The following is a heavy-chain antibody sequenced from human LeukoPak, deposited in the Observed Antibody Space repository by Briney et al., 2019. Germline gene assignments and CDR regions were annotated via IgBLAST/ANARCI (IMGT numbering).Heavy chain of an antibody. J-gene: IGHJ4*02. Sequence: GGSLRLSCAASGFTVSSIYMSWVRQAPGKGLEWVSLIHSDGYTYYADSAKGRFTISRDNSKNTLYLQMNSLRAEDTAVYYCARYNQVNDYFDYWGQGTLVTVSS. CDR1: GFTVSSIY. CDR2: IHSDGYT. V-gene: IGHV3-53*01. D-gene: IGHD1-14*01. CDR3: ARYNQVNDYFDY.